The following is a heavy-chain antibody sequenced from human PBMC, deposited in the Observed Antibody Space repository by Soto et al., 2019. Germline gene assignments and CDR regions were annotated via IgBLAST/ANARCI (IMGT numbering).Heavy chain of an antibody. J-gene: IGHJ6*02. CDR3: ARDHSGYDWRPYGMDV. Sequence: SETLSLTCTVSGGSISSGGYYWSWIRQHPGKGLEWIGYIYYSGSTYYNPSLKSRVTISVDTSKNQFSLKLSSVTAADMAVYYCARDHSGYDWRPYGMDVWGQGTTVTVSS. CDR1: GGSISSGGYY. D-gene: IGHD5-12*01. CDR2: IYYSGST. V-gene: IGHV4-31*03.